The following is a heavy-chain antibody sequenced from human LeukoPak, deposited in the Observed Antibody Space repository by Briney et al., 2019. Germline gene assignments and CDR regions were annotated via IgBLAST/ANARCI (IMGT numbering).Heavy chain of an antibody. D-gene: IGHD4-17*01. V-gene: IGHV4-61*01. CDR2: IYYSGST. CDR1: GGSVSSGSYN. J-gene: IGHJ4*02. Sequence: PSETLSLTCTVSGGSVSSGSYNWSWIRQPPGKGLEWIRYIYYSGSTNYNPSLKSRVTISVDTSKNQFSLKLSSVTAADTAVYYCAGVYGDYGWVFDYWGQGTLVTVSS. CDR3: AGVYGDYGWVFDY.